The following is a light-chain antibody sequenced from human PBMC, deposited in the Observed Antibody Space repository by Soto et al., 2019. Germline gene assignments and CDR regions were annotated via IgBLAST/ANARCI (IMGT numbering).Light chain of an antibody. CDR2: GAS. Sequence: EIVLMQSLGSLSLSPEERATLSCRASQSVSSSYLAWYQLTPGQAPRLLISGASNRATGIPDRFSGSGSGTDFTLTISSLEPEDFAVYFCQPYGNSPPGTFGQRTRPAI. CDR3: QPYGNSPPGT. V-gene: IGKV3-20*01. J-gene: IGKJ5*01. CDR1: QSVSSSY.